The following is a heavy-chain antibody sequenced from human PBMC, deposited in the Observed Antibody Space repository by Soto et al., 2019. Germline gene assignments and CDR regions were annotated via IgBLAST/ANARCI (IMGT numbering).Heavy chain of an antibody. J-gene: IGHJ4*02. V-gene: IGHV3-30*18. Sequence: QVQLLESGGGVVQPGGSLTLSCKVSGFTFRSYGMHWVRQAPGKGLEWVAVISYNGRTEDLADAVKGRFTISRDDSKDTLYLHMNSLRVEDTAVYFCAKQTWHHYDSSGCDHWGPGTVVIVSS. CDR3: AKQTWHHYDSSGCDH. CDR2: ISYNGRTE. D-gene: IGHD3-22*01. CDR1: GFTFRSYG.